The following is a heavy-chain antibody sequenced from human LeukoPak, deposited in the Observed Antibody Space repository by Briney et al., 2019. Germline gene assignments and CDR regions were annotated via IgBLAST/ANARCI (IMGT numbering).Heavy chain of an antibody. J-gene: IGHJ4*02. V-gene: IGHV1-2*04. CDR2: INPKNSGT. Sequence: ASVNVSCKTSGYTFSDYYIHWERQAPGQGLEWMGWINPKNSGTKYAQKFQGWITMTTDTSTSTAYMELTSLRSNDTAVYYCARVTVATLFDHWGPGTLVTVSS. CDR3: ARVTVATLFDH. CDR1: GYTFSDYY. D-gene: IGHD4-17*01.